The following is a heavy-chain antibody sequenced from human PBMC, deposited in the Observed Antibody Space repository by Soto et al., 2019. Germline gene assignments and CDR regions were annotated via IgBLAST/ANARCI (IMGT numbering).Heavy chain of an antibody. CDR3: AKALIAAADAFDI. CDR2: VKEDGRDK. CDR1: GFSLSSYW. V-gene: IGHV3-7*01. Sequence: PGGSLRLSCAASGFSLSSYWMTWVRQAPGKGLEWVANVKEDGRDKDYVASVKGRFTISRDNSKNTLYLQMNSLRAEDTAVYYCAKALIAAADAFDIWGQGTMVTVSS. D-gene: IGHD6-25*01. J-gene: IGHJ3*02.